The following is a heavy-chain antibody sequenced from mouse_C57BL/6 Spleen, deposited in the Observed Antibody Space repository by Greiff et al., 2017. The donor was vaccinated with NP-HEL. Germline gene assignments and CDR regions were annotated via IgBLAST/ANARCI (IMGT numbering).Heavy chain of an antibody. CDR3: ARSPYYYGSSPYAMDY. CDR2: IHPNSGST. V-gene: IGHV1-64*01. J-gene: IGHJ4*01. Sequence: VQLQQSGAELVKPGASVKLSCKASGYTFTSYWMHWVKQRPGQGLAWIGMIHPNSGSTNYNEKFKSKATLTVDKSSSTAYMQLSSLTSEDSAVYYCARSPYYYGSSPYAMDYWGQGTSVTVSS. CDR1: GYTFTSYW. D-gene: IGHD1-1*01.